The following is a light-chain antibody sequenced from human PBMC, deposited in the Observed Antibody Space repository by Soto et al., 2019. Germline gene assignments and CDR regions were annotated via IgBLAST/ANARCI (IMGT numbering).Light chain of an antibody. CDR2: DVS. CDR1: SSDVGGYNY. J-gene: IGLJ2*01. Sequence: QSALTQPASVSGSPGQSITISCTGTSSDVGGYNYVSWYQQHPGKAPKLMIYDVSNRPSGVSNPFSGSKSGNTASLTISGLQAEDEADYYCSSYTSSSRVVFGGGTKLTVL. CDR3: SSYTSSSRVV. V-gene: IGLV2-14*01.